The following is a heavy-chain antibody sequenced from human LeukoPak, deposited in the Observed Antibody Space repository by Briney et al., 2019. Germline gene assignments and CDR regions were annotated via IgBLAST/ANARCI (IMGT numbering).Heavy chain of an antibody. D-gene: IGHD6-19*01. CDR1: GYTFTNYY. J-gene: IGHJ4*02. CDR3: ARGVSSQPGIAVAGIDY. Sequence: ASVKVSCKASGYTFTNYYMHWVRQAPGQGLEWLGLITPSGGSTWYAQKFQGRVTMTRDMSTSTDYMELSSLRSEDTAVYYCARGVSSQPGIAVAGIDYWGQGTLVTVSS. V-gene: IGHV1-46*01. CDR2: ITPSGGST.